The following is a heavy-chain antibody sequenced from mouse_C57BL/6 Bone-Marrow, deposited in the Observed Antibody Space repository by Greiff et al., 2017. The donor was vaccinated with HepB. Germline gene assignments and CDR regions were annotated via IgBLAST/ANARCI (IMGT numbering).Heavy chain of an antibody. V-gene: IGHV1-63*01. Sequence: QVQLQQSGAELVRPGTSVKMSCKASGYTFTNYWIGWAKQRPGHGLEWIGDIYPGGGYTNYTEKFKGKATLTADKSSSPAYMQFSSLTSEDSAIYYCARSPFTLYYFDYWGQGTTLTVSS. CDR2: IYPGGGYT. CDR3: ARSPFTLYYFDY. CDR1: GYTFTNYW. D-gene: IGHD2-12*01. J-gene: IGHJ2*01.